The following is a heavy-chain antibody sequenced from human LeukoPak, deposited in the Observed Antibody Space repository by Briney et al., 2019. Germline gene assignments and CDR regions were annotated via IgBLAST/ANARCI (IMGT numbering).Heavy chain of an antibody. Sequence: GGSLRLSCAASGFTFSSYAMSWVRQAPGKGLEWVSYISSSGRTIYYADSVKGRFTISRDNAKNSLYLQMNSLRAEDTAVYYCARDRYGWFDYWGQGTLVTVSS. CDR1: GFTFSSYA. CDR2: ISSSGRTI. D-gene: IGHD3-10*01. V-gene: IGHV3-48*03. CDR3: ARDRYGWFDY. J-gene: IGHJ4*02.